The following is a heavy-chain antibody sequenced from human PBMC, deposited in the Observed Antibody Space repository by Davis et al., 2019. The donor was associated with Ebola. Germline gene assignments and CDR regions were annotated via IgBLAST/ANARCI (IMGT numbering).Heavy chain of an antibody. CDR1: GGSFSDYY. J-gene: IGHJ6*02. CDR2: INHSGST. D-gene: IGHD2-2*01. Sequence: SETLSLTCAVYGGSFSDYYWSWIRQPPGKGLEWIGEINHSGSTNYNPSLKSRVTISVDTSKNQFSLKLSSVTAADTAVYYCARGSSTSCYDTICYYYGMDVWGQGTTVTVSS. CDR3: ARGSSTSCYDTICYYYGMDV. V-gene: IGHV4-34*01.